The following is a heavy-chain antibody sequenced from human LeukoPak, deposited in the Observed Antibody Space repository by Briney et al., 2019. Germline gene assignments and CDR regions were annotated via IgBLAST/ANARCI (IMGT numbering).Heavy chain of an antibody. CDR2: VYHSGGT. CDR3: ARWYGSGTRNPWFDS. J-gene: IGHJ5*01. Sequence: SETLSLTCGVSGGSISSTNWWSWVRQPPGQGLEWIGYVYHSGGTYYNPSLKTPVTISIDRSKNQFSLKMNFVTAADTAVYYCARWYGSGTRNPWFDSWGQGALVTVSS. CDR1: GGSISSTNW. D-gene: IGHD3-10*01. V-gene: IGHV4-4*02.